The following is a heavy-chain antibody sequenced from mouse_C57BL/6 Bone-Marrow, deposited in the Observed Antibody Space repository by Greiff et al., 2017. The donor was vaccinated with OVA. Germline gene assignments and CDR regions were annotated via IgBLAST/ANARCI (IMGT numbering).Heavy chain of an antibody. Sequence: QVHVKQSGTELVRPGASVKLSCKASGYTFTDYYINWVKQRPGQGLEWIARIYPGSGNTYYNEKFKGKATLTAEKSSSTAYMQLSSLTSEDSAVYFCARRGGGFDYWGQGTTLTVSS. CDR3: ARRGGGFDY. CDR1: GYTFTDYY. V-gene: IGHV1-76*01. J-gene: IGHJ2*01. CDR2: IYPGSGNT.